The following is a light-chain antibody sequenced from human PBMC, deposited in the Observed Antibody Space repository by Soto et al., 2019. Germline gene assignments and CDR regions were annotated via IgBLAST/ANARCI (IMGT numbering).Light chain of an antibody. Sequence: DIVMTQSPDSLAVSLGERATINCKSSRTVFYIPDNKNFLAWYQQKPGQPPKLLIYWASTRNSGVPDRFSGSGSGTDFTLTISSLQAADVAVYYCQQYYFTPLTFGGGTQVEIK. J-gene: IGKJ4*01. CDR1: RTVFYIPDNKNF. CDR3: QQYYFTPLT. CDR2: WAS. V-gene: IGKV4-1*01.